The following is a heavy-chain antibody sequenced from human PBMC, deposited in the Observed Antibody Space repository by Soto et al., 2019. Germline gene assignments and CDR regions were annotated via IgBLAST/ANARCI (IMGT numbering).Heavy chain of an antibody. D-gene: IGHD5-18*01. J-gene: IGHJ6*02. CDR1: GFTFSDYY. CDR3: ARQYSYGPVDYYYGMDV. Sequence: ESGGGLVKPGGSLRLSCAGSGFTFSDYYMSGIRQAPGKGLEWVSYISSSGSTIYYADSVKGRFTISRDNAKNSLYLQMNSLRAEDPAVYYCARQYSYGPVDYYYGMDVWGQGTTVTVSS. V-gene: IGHV3-11*01. CDR2: ISSSGSTI.